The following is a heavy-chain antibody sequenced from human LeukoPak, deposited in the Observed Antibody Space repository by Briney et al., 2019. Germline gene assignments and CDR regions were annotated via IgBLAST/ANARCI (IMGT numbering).Heavy chain of an antibody. D-gene: IGHD2-15*01. V-gene: IGHV3-23*01. CDR1: GFTVSSNY. CDR3: AKDRTKGPNSDPILDWFDP. J-gene: IGHJ5*02. CDR2: ISGSGGST. Sequence: GGSLRLSCAASGFTVSSNYMSWVRQAPGKGLEWVSAISGSGGSTYYADSVKGRFTISRDNSKNTLYLQMNSLRAEDTAVYYCAKDRTKGPNSDPILDWFDPWGQGTLVTVSS.